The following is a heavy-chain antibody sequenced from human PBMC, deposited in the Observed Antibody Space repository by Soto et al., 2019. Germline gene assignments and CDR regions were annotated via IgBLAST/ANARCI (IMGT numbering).Heavy chain of an antibody. J-gene: IGHJ4*02. CDR1: ADTFTSYY. D-gene: IGHD6-19*01. Sequence: ASVKFSCKAPADTFTSYYIHWVRQAPGHGLEWMGIINPNGGSTRFAQTFQGRITMTTDTSTSTVYMELRSLRSEDTAVYYCAREVEYTSAFGISSSFDYWGQGTLVTVSS. CDR2: INPNGGST. V-gene: IGHV1-46*01. CDR3: AREVEYTSAFGISSSFDY.